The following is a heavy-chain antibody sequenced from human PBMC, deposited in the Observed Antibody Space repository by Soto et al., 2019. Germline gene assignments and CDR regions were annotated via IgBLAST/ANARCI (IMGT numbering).Heavy chain of an antibody. V-gene: IGHV3-15*07. Sequence: EVQLVESGGGLVKPGGSLRLSCAASGFSFSNAWMNWVRQAPGKGLEWVGRIKRKMDGEATEYDGPVKGRFTVFRDDSKSALYLQMNSLKGDDTAVYYCTTGSVEGVWGQGTTVTVS. D-gene: IGHD2-15*01. CDR1: GFSFSNAW. CDR3: TTGSVEGV. CDR2: IKRKMDGEAT. J-gene: IGHJ6*02.